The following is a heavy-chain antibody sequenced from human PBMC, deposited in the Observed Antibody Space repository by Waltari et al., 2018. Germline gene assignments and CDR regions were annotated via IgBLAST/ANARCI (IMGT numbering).Heavy chain of an antibody. D-gene: IGHD3-3*01. CDR1: GYSISSGYY. J-gene: IGHJ5*02. CDR2: IYHSGST. V-gene: IGHV4-38-2*01. Sequence: QVQLQESGPGLVKPSETLSLTCAVSGYSISSGYYWGWIRQPPGKGLEWIGSIYHSGSTSYTPSLKVRVTISVDTSKNQFSLKLSSVTAADTAVYYCARGLTGGYYTRYNWFDPWGQGTLVTVSS. CDR3: ARGLTGGYYTRYNWFDP.